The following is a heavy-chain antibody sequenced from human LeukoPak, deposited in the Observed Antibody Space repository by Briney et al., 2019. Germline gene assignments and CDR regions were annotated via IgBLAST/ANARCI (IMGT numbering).Heavy chain of an antibody. Sequence: PSETLSLTCTVSGGSINTYYWSWIRQPPGEGLEWIGNIYYSGTTSYNPSLESRVIISVDTSKNQFSLKLSSVTAADTAVYYCARDFPPPHYTATIRPDWYFDLWGRGTLVTVSS. V-gene: IGHV4-59*01. CDR1: GGSINTYY. CDR3: ARDFPPPHYTATIRPDWYFDL. J-gene: IGHJ2*01. D-gene: IGHD5-12*01. CDR2: IYYSGTT.